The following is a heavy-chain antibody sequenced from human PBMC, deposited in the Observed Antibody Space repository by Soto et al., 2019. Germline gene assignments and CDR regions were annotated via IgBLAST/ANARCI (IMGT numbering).Heavy chain of an antibody. V-gene: IGHV1-2*04. CDR2: INPNSGGT. Sequence: ASVKVSCKASGYTFTGYYMHWVRQAPGQGLEWMGWINPNSGGTNYAQKFQGWVTMTRDTSISTAYMELSRLRSDDTAVYYCARSVFYTAMAYYCCMDVWGQGTTGTVSS. CDR1: GYTFTGYY. D-gene: IGHD5-18*01. CDR3: ARSVFYTAMAYYCCMDV. J-gene: IGHJ6*02.